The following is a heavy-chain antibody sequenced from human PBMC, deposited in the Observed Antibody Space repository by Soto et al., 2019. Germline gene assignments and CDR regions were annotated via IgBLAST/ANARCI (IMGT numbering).Heavy chain of an antibody. D-gene: IGHD2-2*01. CDR3: ARGHFPAAKVDY. Sequence: SETLSLTCAVYGGSFSGYYWSWIRQPPGKGLEWIGEINHSGGTNYNPSLKSRVTISVDTSKNQFSLKLSSVTAADTAVYYCARGHFPAAKVDYWGQGTLVTVSS. CDR1: GGSFSGYY. J-gene: IGHJ4*02. CDR2: INHSGGT. V-gene: IGHV4-34*01.